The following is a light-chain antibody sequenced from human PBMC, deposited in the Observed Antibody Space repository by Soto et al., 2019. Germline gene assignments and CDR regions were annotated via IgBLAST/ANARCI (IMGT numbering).Light chain of an antibody. CDR1: NIGSKN. CDR2: RDS. CDR3: QVWYSSTAPGV. J-gene: IGLJ1*01. Sequence: SYELTQPVSLSVDLGQTARITCGGNNIGSKNVHWYQQKPGQAPVLVIYRDSNRTSGIPERFSGSNSGNTATLTISRAQAGDEADYYSQVWYSSTAPGVFGTGTKLTVL. V-gene: IGLV3-9*01.